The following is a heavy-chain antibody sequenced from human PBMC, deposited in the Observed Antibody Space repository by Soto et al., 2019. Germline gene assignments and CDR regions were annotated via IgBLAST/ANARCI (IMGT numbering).Heavy chain of an antibody. CDR3: AKVDVSTAGSFDY. J-gene: IGHJ4*02. D-gene: IGHD6-13*01. CDR1: GFTFSRHG. Sequence: PGGSLRLSCMASGFTFSRHGLSWVRQAPGKGLEWVSTINPSGDSTFYADSVKGRFTISRDNSKNTVYLQMNSLSVGDTAVYLCAKVDVSTAGSFDYWGQGALVTVSS. CDR2: INPSGDST. V-gene: IGHV3-23*01.